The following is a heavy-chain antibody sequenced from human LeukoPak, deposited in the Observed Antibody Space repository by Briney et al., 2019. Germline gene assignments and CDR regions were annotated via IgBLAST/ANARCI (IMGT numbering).Heavy chain of an antibody. Sequence: SETLSLTCTVSGGSISTSNYYWGWIRQPPGKGLEWIGNTFYSGSTYYSPSLKSRVTISLDTSRNRFSLKLSSVTAADTAVYYCARGSYGYIDHWGQGLLVTVSS. V-gene: IGHV4-39*07. CDR1: GGSISTSNYY. CDR3: ARGSYGYIDH. J-gene: IGHJ4*02. D-gene: IGHD3-16*01. CDR2: TFYSGST.